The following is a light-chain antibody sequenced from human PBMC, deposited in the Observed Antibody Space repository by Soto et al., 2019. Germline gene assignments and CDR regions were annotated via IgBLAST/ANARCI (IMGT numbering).Light chain of an antibody. V-gene: IGLV2-14*01. CDR1: RSDIGGYDY. CDR2: EVS. CDR3: SSFTASYTWV. J-gene: IGLJ3*02. Sequence: QSALTQPASVSGSPGQSITISCTGTRSDIGGYDYVSWYQQFSGKAPKLMIYEVSNRPSGVSIRFSGSKSGNTASLTVSGLQAEDEADYYCSSFTASYTWVFGGGTQLTVL.